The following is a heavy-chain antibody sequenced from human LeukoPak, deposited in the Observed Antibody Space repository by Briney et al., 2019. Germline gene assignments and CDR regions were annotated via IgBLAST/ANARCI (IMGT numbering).Heavy chain of an antibody. CDR1: GFTFSSYA. Sequence: GGSLRLSCAASGFTFSSYAMSWVRQAPGKGLEWVSAISGSGGSTYYADSVKGRFTISRDNSKNTLYLQMNSLRAEDTAVYYCGGYCSSTSCYTVDYWGQGTLVTVSS. CDR3: GGYCSSTSCYTVDY. J-gene: IGHJ4*02. CDR2: ISGSGGST. V-gene: IGHV3-23*01. D-gene: IGHD2-2*02.